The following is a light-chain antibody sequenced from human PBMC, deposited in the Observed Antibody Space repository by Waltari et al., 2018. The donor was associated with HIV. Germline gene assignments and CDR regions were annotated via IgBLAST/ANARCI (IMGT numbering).Light chain of an antibody. J-gene: IGKJ1*01. CDR3: MQSRHLRS. CDR2: KVS. V-gene: IGKV2-30*01. CDR1: QSLVYRDGYTY. Sequence: VLTQSPLSLPVTLGQPASISSRSNQSLVYRDGYTYLNWFQQRPGQSPRRLIYKVSNRDSGVPHRFSGSGSGTDFRLKISSVEAEDVAVYYCMQSRHLRSFGQGTKVEI.